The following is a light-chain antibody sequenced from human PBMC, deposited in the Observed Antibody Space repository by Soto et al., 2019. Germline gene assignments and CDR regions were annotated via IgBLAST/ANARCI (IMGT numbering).Light chain of an antibody. Sequence: AIQVTQSPTSLSASVGDRVTITCRTSQDVRNRLGWYQQKPGKAPKLLIYGASSLQGGVSSRFSGSGFGTDFTLTISSLQPEDSATYYCLQDYTYFWMFGRGTRVEIK. V-gene: IGKV1-6*01. CDR3: LQDYTYFWM. CDR1: QDVRNR. J-gene: IGKJ1*01. CDR2: GAS.